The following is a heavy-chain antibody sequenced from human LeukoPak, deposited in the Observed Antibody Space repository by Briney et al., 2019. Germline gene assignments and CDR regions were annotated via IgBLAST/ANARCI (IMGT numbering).Heavy chain of an antibody. Sequence: GSLRLSCAASRFTFSAFWMSWVRQAPGKGLEWIGEINHSGSTNYNPSLKSRVTISVDTSKNQFSLKLSSVTAADTAVYYCARRPLRRKLIMGANAFDIWGQGTMVTVSS. CDR1: RFTFSAFW. J-gene: IGHJ3*02. CDR3: ARRPLRRKLIMGANAFDI. CDR2: INHSGST. D-gene: IGHD1-26*01. V-gene: IGHV4-34*01.